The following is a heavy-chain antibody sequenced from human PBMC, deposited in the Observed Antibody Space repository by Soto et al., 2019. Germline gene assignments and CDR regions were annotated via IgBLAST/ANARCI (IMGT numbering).Heavy chain of an antibody. CDR3: ARDKITGLFDY. J-gene: IGHJ4*02. CDR2: INHSGST. D-gene: IGHD2-8*02. Sequence: SETLSLTCAVYGGSFSGYYWTWIRQPPVSGLEWIGEINHSGSTNYNPSFKSRVTISVDTSKNQFSLKLTSVTAADTAVYYCARDKITGLFDYWGQGTLVTFS. CDR1: GGSFSGYY. V-gene: IGHV4-34*01.